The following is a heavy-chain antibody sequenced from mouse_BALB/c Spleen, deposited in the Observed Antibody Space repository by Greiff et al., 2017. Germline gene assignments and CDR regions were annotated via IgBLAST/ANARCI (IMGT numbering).Heavy chain of an antibody. Sequence: VQLQQSGPGLVKPSQSLSLTCTVTGYSITSDYAWNWIRQFPGNKLEWMGYISYSGSTSYNPSLKSRISITRDTSKNQFFLQLNSVTTEDTATYYCARAPITTVGAYAMDYWGQGTSVTVSS. J-gene: IGHJ4*01. CDR3: ARAPITTVGAYAMDY. CDR1: GYSITSDYA. CDR2: ISYSGST. V-gene: IGHV3-2*02. D-gene: IGHD1-1*01.